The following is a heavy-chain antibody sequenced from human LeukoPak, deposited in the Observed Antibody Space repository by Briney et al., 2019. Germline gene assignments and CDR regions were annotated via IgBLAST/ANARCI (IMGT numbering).Heavy chain of an antibody. V-gene: IGHV1-2*02. CDR3: ARIPRFRAAGPWFDP. D-gene: IGHD6-13*01. J-gene: IGHJ5*02. Sequence: ASVKVSCKASGYTFTSYDINWVRQATGQGLEWMGWMNPNSGGTNYAQKFQGRVTMTRDTSISTAYMELSRLRSDDTAVYYCARIPRFRAAGPWFDPWGQGTLVTVSS. CDR1: GYTFTSYD. CDR2: MNPNSGGT.